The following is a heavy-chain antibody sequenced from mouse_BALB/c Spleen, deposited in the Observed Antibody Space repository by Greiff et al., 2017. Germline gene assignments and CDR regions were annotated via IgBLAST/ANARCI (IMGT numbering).Heavy chain of an antibody. CDR1: GFNFKDTY. CDR3: AKSRDY. D-gene: IGHD3-3*01. Sequence: EVQLQESGAELVKPGASVKLSCTASGFNFKDTYIHWVKQRPEQGLEWIGRIDPANGNTKYDPKFQGMATITADTFTNTDHLQLSSLTSEDTAVYYCAKSRDYWGQGTLVTVSA. J-gene: IGHJ3*01. V-gene: IGHV14-3*02. CDR2: IDPANGNT.